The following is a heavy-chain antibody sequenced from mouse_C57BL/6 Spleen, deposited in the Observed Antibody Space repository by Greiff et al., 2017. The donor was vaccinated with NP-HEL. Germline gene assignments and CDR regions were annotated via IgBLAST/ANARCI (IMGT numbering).Heavy chain of an antibody. CDR3: TRDGTEAWFAY. CDR2: IDPETGGT. Sequence: VQLQQSGAELVRPGASVTLSCKASGYTFTDYEMHWVKQTPVHGLEWIGAIDPETGGTAYNQKFKGKAILTAAKSSSTAYMELRSLTSEDSAVYYCTRDGTEAWFAYWGQGTLVTVSA. V-gene: IGHV1-15*01. J-gene: IGHJ3*01. CDR1: GYTFTDYE. D-gene: IGHD4-1*01.